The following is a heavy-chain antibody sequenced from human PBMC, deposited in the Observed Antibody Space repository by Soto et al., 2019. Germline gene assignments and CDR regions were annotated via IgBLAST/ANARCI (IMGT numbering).Heavy chain of an antibody. CDR1: GFTFSSYA. J-gene: IGHJ6*02. Sequence: GGSLRLSCAASGFTFSSYAMSWVRQAPGKGLEWVSAISGSGGSTYYADSVKGRFTISRDNSKNTLYLQMNSLRAEDTAIYYCAKGSGGPHYYSSGMAVWAQGTTVP. CDR2: ISGSGGST. V-gene: IGHV3-23*01. D-gene: IGHD2-15*01. CDR3: AKGSGGPHYYSSGMAV.